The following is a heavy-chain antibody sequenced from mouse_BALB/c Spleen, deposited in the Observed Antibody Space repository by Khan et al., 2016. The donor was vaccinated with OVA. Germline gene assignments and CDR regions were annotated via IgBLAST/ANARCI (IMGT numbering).Heavy chain of an antibody. J-gene: IGHJ4*01. CDR1: GYSITSDYA. V-gene: IGHV3-2*02. CDR3: ALEVSRYNYAMDD. Sequence: VQLQQSGPGLVKPSQSLSLTCTVTGYSITSDYAWNWIRQFPGNKLEWMGYINYSGSANYNPALKSRISITRDTSKNQFFLQLSYETTEDSATYYCALEVSRYNYAMDDWGQGTAVTVSS. CDR2: INYSGSA. D-gene: IGHD1-1*01.